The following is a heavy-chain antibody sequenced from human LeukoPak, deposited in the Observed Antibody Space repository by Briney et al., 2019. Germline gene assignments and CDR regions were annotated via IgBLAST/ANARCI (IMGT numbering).Heavy chain of an antibody. CDR1: GFTFRNYG. J-gene: IGHJ4*02. CDR3: ATDRGWRTSGYYLYYFEY. V-gene: IGHV3-7*01. D-gene: IGHD3-3*01. CDR2: IKHDGSEK. Sequence: PGGSLRLSCAASGFTFRNYGMYWVPQAPGKGLEWVASIKHDGSEKYYVDSVRGRFTISRDNTMNSLYLQMSSLRAEDTAVYYCATDRGWRTSGYYLYYFEYWGQGTLVTFSS.